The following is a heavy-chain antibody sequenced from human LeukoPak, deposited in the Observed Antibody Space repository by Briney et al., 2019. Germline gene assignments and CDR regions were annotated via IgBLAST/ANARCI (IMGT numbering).Heavy chain of an antibody. CDR1: GGSISSYY. CDR3: ASTMVRGAEVDWFDP. CDR2: IYYSGST. J-gene: IGHJ5*02. Sequence: SEPLSLTCTVSGGSISSYYWSWIRQPPGKGLEWIGYIYYSGSTNYNPSLKGRVTISVDTSKNQFSLKLSSVTAADTAVYYCASTMVRGAEVDWFDPWGQGTLVTVSS. V-gene: IGHV4-59*01. D-gene: IGHD3-10*01.